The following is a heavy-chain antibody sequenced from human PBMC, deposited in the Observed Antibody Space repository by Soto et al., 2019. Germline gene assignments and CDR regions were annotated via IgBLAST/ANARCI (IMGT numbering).Heavy chain of an antibody. CDR1: GYTFTDYY. V-gene: IGHV1-2*02. J-gene: IGHJ6*02. CDR3: AREISSNYNWNDYYYYGMDV. D-gene: IGHD1-20*01. CDR2: INPNSGGT. Sequence: ASVKVSCKASGYTFTDYYIHWVRQAPGQGLEWMGWINPNSGGTNYAQKFQGRVTMTRDTSISTAYMELSRLRTDDATLYYCAREISSNYNWNDYYYYGMDVWGQGTTVTVSS.